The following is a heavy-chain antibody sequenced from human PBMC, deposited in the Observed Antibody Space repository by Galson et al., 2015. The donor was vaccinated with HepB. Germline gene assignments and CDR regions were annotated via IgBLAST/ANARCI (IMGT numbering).Heavy chain of an antibody. CDR2: IGSNAYGGTT. Sequence: SLRLSCAASGFIFAHHGVSWFRQAPGKGLEWVSFIGSNAYGGTTQYAASVKGRFTVSRDDSKSIAYLQMNSLKNDDTAVYYCARVGYCSGGSCFDFDCWGQGTLVTVSS. J-gene: IGHJ4*02. V-gene: IGHV3-49*03. D-gene: IGHD2-15*01. CDR1: GFIFAHHG. CDR3: ARVGYCSGGSCFDFDC.